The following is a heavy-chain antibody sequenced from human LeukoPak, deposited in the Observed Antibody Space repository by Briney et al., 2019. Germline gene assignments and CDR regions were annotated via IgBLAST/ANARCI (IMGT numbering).Heavy chain of an antibody. J-gene: IGHJ6*03. V-gene: IGHV4-34*01. CDR2: INHSGST. Sequence: PSETLSLTCAVYGGSFSGYYWSWIRQPPGKGLEWIGEINHSGSTNYNPSLKSRVTISVDTSKSQFSLKLSSVTAADTAVYYCARGRSSSWYIYYYMDVWGKGTTVTVSS. D-gene: IGHD6-13*01. CDR3: ARGRSSSWYIYYYMDV. CDR1: GGSFSGYY.